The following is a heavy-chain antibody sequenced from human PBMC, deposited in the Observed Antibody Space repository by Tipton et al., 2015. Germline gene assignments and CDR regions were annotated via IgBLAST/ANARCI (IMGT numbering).Heavy chain of an antibody. D-gene: IGHD4-17*01. J-gene: IGHJ6*02. Sequence: TLSLTCTVSGGSISSNHYNWNWIRHHPGKGLEWIGHIFHSGRTYYNPSLKSRVTISVDTSKNQFSLKLSSVSAADTAVYYCASHYSTVTIPYYYYGMDVWGQGTTVTVSS. V-gene: IGHV4-31*03. CDR1: GGSISSNHYN. CDR3: ASHYSTVTIPYYYYGMDV. CDR2: IFHSGRT.